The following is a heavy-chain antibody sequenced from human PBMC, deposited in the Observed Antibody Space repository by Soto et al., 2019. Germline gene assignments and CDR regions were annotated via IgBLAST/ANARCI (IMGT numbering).Heavy chain of an antibody. Sequence: QVQLLQSGAEVKKSGSSVKVSCKASGGTLSSYAISWVRQAPGQGLEWMGGIIPIFGTPNYAQKFQGRVTITADESTSTAYMELSSLRSEDTAVYYCARGVYSSSWDDAFDIWGQGTMVTVSS. D-gene: IGHD6-13*01. CDR1: GGTLSSYA. J-gene: IGHJ3*02. CDR3: ARGVYSSSWDDAFDI. CDR2: IIPIFGTP. V-gene: IGHV1-69*01.